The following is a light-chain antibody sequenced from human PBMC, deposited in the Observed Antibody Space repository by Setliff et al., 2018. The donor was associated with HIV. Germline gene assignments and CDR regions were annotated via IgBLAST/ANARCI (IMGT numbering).Light chain of an antibody. CDR2: DVS. Sequence: QSALTQPASVSGSPGQSITISCTGISSDVGNYNYVSWYQEHPGKAPKLLIFDVSDRPSGISNRFSGSKSGTTASLTISGLQAEDEADYYCCSFTSSSTLISFGGGTK. V-gene: IGLV2-14*01. CDR1: SSDVGNYNY. CDR3: CSFTSSSTLIS. J-gene: IGLJ2*01.